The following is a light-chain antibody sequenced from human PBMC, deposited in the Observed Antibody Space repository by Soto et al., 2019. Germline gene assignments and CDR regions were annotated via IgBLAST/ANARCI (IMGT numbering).Light chain of an antibody. CDR3: QAWGTGGV. V-gene: IGLV4-69*01. CDR1: SGHSDYA. J-gene: IGLJ3*02. CDR2: VTSDGSH. Sequence: QSVLTQSPSASASPGDSVKLTCTLSSGHSDYAIAWHQQQPEKGPRYLMKVTSDGSHTKGDGIPDRFSGSSSGADRYLTISRVRSDDEADYYCQAWGTGGVFGGGTKLTVL.